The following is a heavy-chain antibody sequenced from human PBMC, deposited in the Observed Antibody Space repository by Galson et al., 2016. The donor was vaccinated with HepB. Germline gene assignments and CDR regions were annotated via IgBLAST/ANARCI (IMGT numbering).Heavy chain of an antibody. D-gene: IGHD1-26*01. Sequence: SETLSLTCAVSGASTSNNYWWSWVRQSPEKGLEWIGEIYQTGTANYDPSFTSRATISVDTSKNQISLRLDSVTAADTAVYYCTRGTLGTTATMAFDYWGQGTLVSVSS. CDR3: TRGTLGTTATMAFDY. CDR2: IYQTGTA. CDR1: GASTSNNYW. V-gene: IGHV4-4*02. J-gene: IGHJ4*02.